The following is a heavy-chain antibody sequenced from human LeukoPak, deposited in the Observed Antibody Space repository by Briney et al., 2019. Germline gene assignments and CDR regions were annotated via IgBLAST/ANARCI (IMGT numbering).Heavy chain of an antibody. CDR3: ARELVRGQYNWFDP. D-gene: IGHD6-6*01. CDR1: GFTVSSNY. V-gene: IGHV3-53*04. Sequence: GGSLRLSCAASGFTVSSNYMSWVRQAPGKGLEWVSVIYSGGSTYYADSVKGRFTISRHNSKNTLYLQMNSLRAEDTAVYYCARELVRGQYNWFDPWGQGTLVTVSS. CDR2: IYSGGST. J-gene: IGHJ5*02.